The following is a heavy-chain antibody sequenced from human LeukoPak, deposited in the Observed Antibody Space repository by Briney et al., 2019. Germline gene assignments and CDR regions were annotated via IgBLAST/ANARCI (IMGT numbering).Heavy chain of an antibody. CDR1: GFTFSSYA. D-gene: IGHD2-21*02. CDR3: AKVEHIVVVTAILY. Sequence: PGGSLRLSCAASGFTFSSYAMSWVRQAPGKGLEWVSAISGSGGSTYYADSVKGRFTISRDSSKNTLYLQMNSLRAEDTAVYYCAKVEHIVVVTAILYWGQGTLVTVSS. J-gene: IGHJ4*02. V-gene: IGHV3-23*01. CDR2: ISGSGGST.